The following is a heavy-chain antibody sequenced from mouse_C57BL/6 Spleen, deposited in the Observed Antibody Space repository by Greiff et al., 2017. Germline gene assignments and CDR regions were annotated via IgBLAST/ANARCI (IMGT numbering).Heavy chain of an antibody. Sequence: EVQRVESGGGLVKPGGSLKLSCAASGFTFSSYTMSWVRQTPEKRLEWVATISGGGGNTYYPDSVKGRFTISRDNAKNTLYLQMSSLRSEDTALYYCARPAYDEGFAYWGQGTLVTVSA. J-gene: IGHJ3*01. D-gene: IGHD2-12*01. CDR1: GFTFSSYT. CDR3: ARPAYDEGFAY. CDR2: ISGGGGNT. V-gene: IGHV5-9*01.